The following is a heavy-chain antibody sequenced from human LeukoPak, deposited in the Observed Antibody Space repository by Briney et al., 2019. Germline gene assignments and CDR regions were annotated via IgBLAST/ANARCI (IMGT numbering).Heavy chain of an antibody. D-gene: IGHD3-22*01. V-gene: IGHV3-9*01. Sequence: GRSLRLSCAASGFTFDDYAMHWVRQAPGKGLEWVSGISWNSGSRGYADSVKGRFTISRDNAKNSLYLQMNSLRAEDTAVYYCAGSAYYRDFDYWGQGTLVTVSS. CDR3: AGSAYYRDFDY. CDR1: GFTFDDYA. J-gene: IGHJ4*02. CDR2: ISWNSGSR.